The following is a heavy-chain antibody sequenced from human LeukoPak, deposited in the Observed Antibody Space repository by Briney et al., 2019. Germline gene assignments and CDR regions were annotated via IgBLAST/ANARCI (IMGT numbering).Heavy chain of an antibody. V-gene: IGHV4-59*01. J-gene: IGHJ3*02. CDR3: ASHYDFWSAPGRASKGFGAFDI. CDR2: IYYSGST. CDR1: GGSISSYY. Sequence: PSETLSLTCTVSGGSISSYYWSWIRQPPGKGLEWIGYIYYSGSTNYNPSLKSRVTISVDTSKNQFSLKLSSVTAADTAVYYCASHYDFWSAPGRASKGFGAFDIWGQGTMVTVSS. D-gene: IGHD3-3*01.